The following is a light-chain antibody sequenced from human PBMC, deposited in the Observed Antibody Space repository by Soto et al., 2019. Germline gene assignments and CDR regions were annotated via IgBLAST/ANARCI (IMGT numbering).Light chain of an antibody. V-gene: IGLV2-14*01. Sequence: QSALTQPASVSGSPGQSITISCTGTSSDVGGYNYVSWYQQHPGKAPKLMIYDVSNRPSGVSNRFSGSKSGNTASLTISGLLAEDEADYYCSSYTSSSNYVFGTGTKVTVL. CDR2: DVS. J-gene: IGLJ1*01. CDR1: SSDVGGYNY. CDR3: SSYTSSSNYV.